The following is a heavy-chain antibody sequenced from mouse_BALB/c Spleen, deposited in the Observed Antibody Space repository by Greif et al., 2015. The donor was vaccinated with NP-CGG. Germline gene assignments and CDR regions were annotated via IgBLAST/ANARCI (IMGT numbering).Heavy chain of an antibody. CDR1: GYTFTSYW. CDR3: ARRYGNLHFDC. Sequence: VQLQQSGAELAKPGASVKMSCKASGYTFTSYWMHWVKQRPGQGLEWIGYIDPSTGYTEYNQKFKDEATLTADKSSSTAYMQLSSLTSEDSAVYYCARRYGNLHFDCWAKAPLSQSPQ. CDR2: IDPSTGYT. J-gene: IGHJ2*01. V-gene: IGHV1-7*01. D-gene: IGHD2-10*02.